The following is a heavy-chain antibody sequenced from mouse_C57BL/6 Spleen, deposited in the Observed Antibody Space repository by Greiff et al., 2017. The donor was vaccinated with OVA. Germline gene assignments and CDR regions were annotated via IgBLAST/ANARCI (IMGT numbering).Heavy chain of an antibody. CDR1: GYSITSGYY. Sequence: EVKLQESGPGLVKPSQSLSLTCSVTGYSITSGYYWNWIRQFPGNKLEWMGYISYDGSNNYNPSLKNRISITRDTSKNQFFLKLNSVTTEDTATYYCASATGFAWFAYWGQGTLVTVSA. CDR3: ASATGFAWFAY. CDR2: ISYDGSN. J-gene: IGHJ3*01. V-gene: IGHV3-6*01. D-gene: IGHD4-1*02.